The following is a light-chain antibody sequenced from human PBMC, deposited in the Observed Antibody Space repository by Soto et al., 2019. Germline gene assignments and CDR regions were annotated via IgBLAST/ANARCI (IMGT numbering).Light chain of an antibody. V-gene: IGLV2-8*01. Sequence: QSALTQPPSASGSPGQSVTISCTGTSSDVGAYKYVSWYQQYPGKAPKLMIYEVSKRPSGVPDRFSGSKSGKTASLTVSGLQHEDEGDYYCTSYAGSNIWVFGGGTKLTVL. CDR2: EVS. CDR3: TSYAGSNIWV. CDR1: SSDVGAYKY. J-gene: IGLJ3*02.